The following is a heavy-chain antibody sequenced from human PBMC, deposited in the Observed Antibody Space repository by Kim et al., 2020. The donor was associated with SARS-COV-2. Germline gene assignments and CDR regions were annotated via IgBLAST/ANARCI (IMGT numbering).Heavy chain of an antibody. Sequence: GGSLRLSCAASGFTFSSYSMNWVRQAPGKGLEWVSYISSSSSTIYYADSVKGRFTISRDNAKNSLYLQMNSLRDEDTAVYYCARSGPYSSSWSYAFDIWGQGTMVTVSS. J-gene: IGHJ3*02. V-gene: IGHV3-48*02. CDR3: ARSGPYSSSWSYAFDI. CDR2: ISSSSSTI. CDR1: GFTFSSYS. D-gene: IGHD6-13*01.